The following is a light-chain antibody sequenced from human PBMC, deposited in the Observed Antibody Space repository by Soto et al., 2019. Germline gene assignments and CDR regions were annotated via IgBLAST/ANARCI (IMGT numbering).Light chain of an antibody. J-gene: IGKJ2*01. CDR3: QNYNSAPQT. CDR2: AAS. Sequence: IHTTQAPSSLSASVGDRVAITFQASQGIRSYLAWYQHKPGKVPKLLIYAASALQSGVPSRFSGSGSGTDFTLTISSLQPEDVATYYCQNYNSAPQTFGQGTKVDIK. CDR1: QGIRSY. V-gene: IGKV1-27*01.